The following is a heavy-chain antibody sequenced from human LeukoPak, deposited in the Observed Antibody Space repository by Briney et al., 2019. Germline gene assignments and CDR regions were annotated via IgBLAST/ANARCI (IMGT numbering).Heavy chain of an antibody. D-gene: IGHD1-1*01. Sequence: GESLKISCNISGYRLTNNWLGWMRQVPGKGLEWMGLIYPGDSDTRYSPSFQGQVTFSVDMSISAAYLQWSGLKTSDTAIYYCVRFGLTSSLDYWGQGTLVTVSS. V-gene: IGHV5-51*01. CDR3: VRFGLTSSLDY. CDR1: GYRLTNNW. J-gene: IGHJ4*02. CDR2: IYPGDSDT.